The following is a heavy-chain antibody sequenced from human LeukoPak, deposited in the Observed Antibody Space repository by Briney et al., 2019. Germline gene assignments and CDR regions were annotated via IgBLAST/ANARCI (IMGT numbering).Heavy chain of an antibody. CDR1: GYSFSSTW. Sequence: GESLKISCKGSGYSFSSTWIGWVRQMPGRGLEWMGLIFPGDSDTRYSPSFEGQVTISADKFISTAYVRWSSLKASDTAIYYCASALGYCADTTCSRNYYGLDVWGQGTTVTVSS. V-gene: IGHV5-51*01. CDR2: IFPGDSDT. J-gene: IGHJ6*02. D-gene: IGHD2-2*01. CDR3: ASALGYCADTTCSRNYYGLDV.